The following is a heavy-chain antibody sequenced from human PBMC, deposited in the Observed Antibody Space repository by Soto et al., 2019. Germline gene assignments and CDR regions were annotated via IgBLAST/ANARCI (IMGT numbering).Heavy chain of an antibody. CDR1: GFTFSTYT. J-gene: IGHJ3*02. V-gene: IGHV3-21*01. CDR2: ISSGSSYI. CDR3: ARDQIRRLHAFDI. Sequence: GGSLRLSCAASGFTFSTYTINWVRQAPGKGLEWVSSISSGSSYIYYADSVKGRFTISRDNAKNSLYLQMNSLGAEDTAVYYCARDQIRRLHAFDIWGQGTMVTVSS. D-gene: IGHD1-1*01.